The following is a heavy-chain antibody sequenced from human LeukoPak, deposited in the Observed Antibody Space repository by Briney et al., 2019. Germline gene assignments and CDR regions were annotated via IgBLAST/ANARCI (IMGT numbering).Heavy chain of an antibody. V-gene: IGHV3-21*01. J-gene: IGHJ4*02. D-gene: IGHD2-15*01. CDR1: GFTFSTYS. CDR2: ISATSVYM. CDR3: TREFCSGGYCYSGGY. Sequence: GGSLRLSCAASGFTFSTYSMNWFRQAPGKGLEWVSSISATSVYMYYADSVKGRFAISRNNANNSLYLQMNSLRAEDTAVYYCTREFCSGGYCYSGGYWGQGTLVTVS.